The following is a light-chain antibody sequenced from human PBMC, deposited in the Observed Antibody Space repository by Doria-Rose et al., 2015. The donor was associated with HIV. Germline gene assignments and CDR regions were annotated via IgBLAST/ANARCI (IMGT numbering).Light chain of an antibody. V-gene: IGKV3-20*01. CDR1: QSFSSTY. CDR3: HQYGTSWT. J-gene: IGKJ1*01. CDR2: YGS. Sequence: EIVLTQSPGTLSLSPGERATLSCRASQSFSSTYLAWYQQNPGQAPSLLIYYGSTRATGIPDRFSASGSGTDFTLTINRLEPEDFAPYYCHQYGTSWTFGQGTKVEI.